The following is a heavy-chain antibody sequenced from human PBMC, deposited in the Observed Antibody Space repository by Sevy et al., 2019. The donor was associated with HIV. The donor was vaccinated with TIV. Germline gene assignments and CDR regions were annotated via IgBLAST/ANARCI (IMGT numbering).Heavy chain of an antibody. CDR1: GFTFSSSA. CDR2: ISYDGSNK. Sequence: GGSLRLSCVVSGFTFSSSAMHWVRQAPGKGLEWVAVISYDGSNKYYADSVKGRFTISRDDSKNTLYLRMNSLRTEDTAVYYCARDPTQRGAYYDFWSGYFDYWGQGTLVTVSS. D-gene: IGHD3-3*01. V-gene: IGHV3-30-3*01. CDR3: ARDPTQRGAYYDFWSGYFDY. J-gene: IGHJ4*02.